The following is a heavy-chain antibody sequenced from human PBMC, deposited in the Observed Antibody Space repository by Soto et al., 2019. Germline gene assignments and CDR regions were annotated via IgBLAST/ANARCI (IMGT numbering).Heavy chain of an antibody. D-gene: IGHD3-9*01. Sequence: GGSLRLSCAASGFTFSSYAMHWVRQTPGKGLEWVAVISYDGSNKYYADSVKGRFTISRDNSKNTLYLQMNSLRAEDTAVYYCARDYYDILTGYLGYWGQGTLVTVSS. J-gene: IGHJ4*02. CDR2: ISYDGSNK. CDR3: ARDYYDILTGYLGY. V-gene: IGHV3-30-3*01. CDR1: GFTFSSYA.